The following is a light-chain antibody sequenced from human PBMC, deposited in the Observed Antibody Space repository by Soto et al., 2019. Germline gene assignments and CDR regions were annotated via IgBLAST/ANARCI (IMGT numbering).Light chain of an antibody. CDR2: DAS. CDR1: QSFSSY. Sequence: ELVLTQSPATLSLSPGERATLSCRASQSFSSYLAWYQQKPGQAPRLLIYDASNRATGIPARFSGSGSGTDFTLTISSLEPEDFEGYYGQQRSNWPPRTFGQGIRMEMK. J-gene: IGKJ5*01. V-gene: IGKV3-11*01. CDR3: QQRSNWPPRT.